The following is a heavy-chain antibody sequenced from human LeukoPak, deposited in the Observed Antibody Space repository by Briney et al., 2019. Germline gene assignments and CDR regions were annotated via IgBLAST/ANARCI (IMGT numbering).Heavy chain of an antibody. Sequence: PGGSLRLSCAASGFAFNTYSMSWVRQAPGKGLEWVSFISSSSTTIYYTDSVKGRFTISRDNAQNSLYLQMNSLRAEDTAVYYCARDRGYYFDYWGQGTPVTVSS. J-gene: IGHJ4*02. V-gene: IGHV3-48*01. CDR3: ARDRGYYFDY. CDR2: ISSSSTTI. CDR1: GFAFNTYS.